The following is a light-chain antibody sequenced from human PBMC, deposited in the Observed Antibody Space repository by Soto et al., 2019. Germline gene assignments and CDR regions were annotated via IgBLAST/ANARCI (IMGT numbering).Light chain of an antibody. CDR2: DAS. Sequence: EVVLTQSPAILSLSPGERATLSCRASQSVSSYLAWYQQKPGQTPRLLIYDASNRATGIPARFSGSGSGTDFTLTISSLEPEDFAVYFCQQRGHWPPTFGPGTKVDI. CDR1: QSVSSY. J-gene: IGKJ3*01. V-gene: IGKV3-11*01. CDR3: QQRGHWPPT.